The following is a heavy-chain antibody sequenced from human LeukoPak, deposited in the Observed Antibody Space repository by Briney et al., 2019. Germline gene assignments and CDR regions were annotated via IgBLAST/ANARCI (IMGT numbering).Heavy chain of an antibody. V-gene: IGHV4-31*03. Sequence: SESLSLTCTVSGGSISSGGHYWSWVRQHPGKGLEWVGYIYYSGSTYYNPSLKSRVTISVDTSKNQFSLKLSCVTAADTAVYYCARGSPYDYVWGSYRYFDYWGQGTLVTVSS. J-gene: IGHJ4*02. CDR2: IYYSGST. CDR1: GGSISSGGHY. CDR3: ARGSPYDYVWGSYRYFDY. D-gene: IGHD3-16*02.